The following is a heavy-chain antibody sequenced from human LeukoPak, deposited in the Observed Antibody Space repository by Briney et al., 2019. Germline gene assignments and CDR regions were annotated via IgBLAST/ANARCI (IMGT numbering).Heavy chain of an antibody. J-gene: IGHJ4*02. CDR3: ATRKDTSLGPSLLLGY. CDR1: GGSISSYY. CDR2: IYYSGST. V-gene: IGHV4-59*01. Sequence: SETLSLTCTVSGGSISSYYWSWIRQPPGKGLEWIGYIYYSGSTNYNPSLKSRVTISVDTSKNQFSLKLSSVTAADTAIYYCATRKDTSLGPSLLLGYWGQGTLVTVSS. D-gene: IGHD2/OR15-2a*01.